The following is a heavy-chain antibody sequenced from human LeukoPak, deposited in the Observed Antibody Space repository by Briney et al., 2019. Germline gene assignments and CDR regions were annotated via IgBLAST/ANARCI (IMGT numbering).Heavy chain of an antibody. V-gene: IGHV3-30*04. D-gene: IGHD3-9*01. CDR2: ISYDGSNK. Sequence: LRLSCAASGFTFSSYAMHWVRQAPGKGLEWVAVISYDGSNKYYADSVKGRFTISRDNSKTALYLQMNSLRAEDTAVYYCARSHYDILTGYYPHWFDPWGQGTLVTVSS. CDR3: ARSHYDILTGYYPHWFDP. CDR1: GFTFSSYA. J-gene: IGHJ5*02.